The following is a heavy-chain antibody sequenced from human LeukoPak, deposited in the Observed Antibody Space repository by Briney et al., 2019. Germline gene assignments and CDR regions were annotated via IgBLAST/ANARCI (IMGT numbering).Heavy chain of an antibody. V-gene: IGHV4-61*01. CDR1: GGSVSCGSYY. CDR2: IYYSGST. Sequence: SETLSLPRSVSGGSVSCGSYYLNWIRQPPGKGLEWIGYIYYSGSTNYNLSLKSRVTISVDTSKNQFSLKLSSVTAADTAVYYCARDKDAFDILGQGTMVTVSS. CDR3: ARDKDAFDI. J-gene: IGHJ3*02.